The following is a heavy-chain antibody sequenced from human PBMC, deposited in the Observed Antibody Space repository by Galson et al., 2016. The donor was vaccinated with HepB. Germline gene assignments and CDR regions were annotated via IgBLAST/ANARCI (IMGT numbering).Heavy chain of an antibody. D-gene: IGHD3-10*01. CDR2: ISYHGSNK. Sequence: SCAASGFSFSSSAMHWVRQAPGKGLEWVAVISYHGSNKYYVDSVKGRFTISRDNSKNTLYLQMNSLRVEDTAMYYCARDGYYYGSGSYGAATYWGQGTPVTVSS. CDR1: GFSFSSSA. V-gene: IGHV3-30*04. J-gene: IGHJ4*02. CDR3: ARDGYYYGSGSYGAATY.